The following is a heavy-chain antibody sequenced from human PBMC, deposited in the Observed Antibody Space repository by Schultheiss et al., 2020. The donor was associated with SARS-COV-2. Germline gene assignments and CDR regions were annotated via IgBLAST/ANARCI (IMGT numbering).Heavy chain of an antibody. CDR1: GFTFSSYG. Sequence: GGSLRLSCAASGFTFSSYGMHWVRQAPGKGLEWVAVIWYDGSNKYYADSVKGRFTISRDNSKNTLYLQMNSLRAEDTAVYYCARTIAAAGTGGWFDPWGQGTLVTVSS. CDR2: IWYDGSNK. V-gene: IGHV3-33*01. J-gene: IGHJ5*02. CDR3: ARTIAAAGTGGWFDP. D-gene: IGHD6-13*01.